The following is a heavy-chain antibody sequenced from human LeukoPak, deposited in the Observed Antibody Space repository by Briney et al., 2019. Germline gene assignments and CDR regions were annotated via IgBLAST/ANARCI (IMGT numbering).Heavy chain of an antibody. CDR3: APIVGATRRHAFDI. J-gene: IGHJ3*02. Sequence: VASVKVSCKVSGYTLTELSMHWVRQAPGKGLEWMGGFDPEDGETIYAQKFQGRVTMTEDTSTDTAYMELSSLRSEDTAVYYCAPIVGATRRHAFDIWGQGTMVTVSS. V-gene: IGHV1-24*01. CDR2: FDPEDGET. D-gene: IGHD1-26*01. CDR1: GYTLTELS.